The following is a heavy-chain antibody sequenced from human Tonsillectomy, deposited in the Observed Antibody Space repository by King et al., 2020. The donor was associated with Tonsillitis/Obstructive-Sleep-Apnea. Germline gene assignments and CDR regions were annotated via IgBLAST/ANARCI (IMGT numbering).Heavy chain of an antibody. V-gene: IGHV3-33*01. CDR1: GFSFSSYG. D-gene: IGHD2-2*01. CDR2: IWYDGSNK. Sequence: VQLVESGGGVVQPGRSLRLSCVASGFSFSSYGMHWVRQAPGKGLEWLAVIWYDGSNKYNADSVKGRFTFSRDNSKNTLYLQMNSLRAEDTAVYYCAGDGADIVVVPAAESRFYYYYMDVWGEGTTVTVSS. J-gene: IGHJ6*03. CDR3: AGDGADIVVVPAAESRFYYYYMDV.